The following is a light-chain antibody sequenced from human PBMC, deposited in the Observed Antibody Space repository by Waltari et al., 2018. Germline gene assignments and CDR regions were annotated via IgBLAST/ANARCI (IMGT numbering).Light chain of an antibody. Sequence: EIVLTQSPDFPSVTPKEKVTITSRASQSIVSSLHWYQQKPGQSPKLLITYASQAFSGVPSRFSGSGSGTDFTLTLNGLEAEDAATYYCHQSRSFPITFGQGTRLEIK. CDR1: QSIVSS. V-gene: IGKV6-21*01. J-gene: IGKJ5*01. CDR3: HQSRSFPIT. CDR2: YAS.